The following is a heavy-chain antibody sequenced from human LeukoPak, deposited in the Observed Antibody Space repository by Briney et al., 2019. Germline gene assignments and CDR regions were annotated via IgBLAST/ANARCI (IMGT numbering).Heavy chain of an antibody. D-gene: IGHD2-2*01. Sequence: GGSLRLSCAASGFTFSTYTMNWVRQAPGKGLEWVSSISFDSTYIYYADSLEGRFTISRDNAKNSLYLQMNSLRAEDTAVYYCARDLYCNITRCTDVFDIWGQGTLVTVSS. V-gene: IGHV3-21*01. CDR1: GFTFSTYT. CDR2: ISFDSTYI. CDR3: ARDLYCNITRCTDVFDI. J-gene: IGHJ3*02.